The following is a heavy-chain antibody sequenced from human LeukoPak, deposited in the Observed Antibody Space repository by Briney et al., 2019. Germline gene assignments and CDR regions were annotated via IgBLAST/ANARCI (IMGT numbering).Heavy chain of an antibody. J-gene: IGHJ6*02. D-gene: IGHD1-1*01. V-gene: IGHV3-73*01. CDR1: GFTFSGSA. CDR2: IRSKANSYAT. Sequence: GGSLRLSCAASGFTFSGSAMHWVRQASGKGLEWVGRIRSKANSYATAYAAPVKGRFTISRDDSKNTAYLQMNSLKTEDTAVYYCTRCLEPAYYYYGMDVWGQGTTVTVSS. CDR3: TRCLEPAYYYYGMDV.